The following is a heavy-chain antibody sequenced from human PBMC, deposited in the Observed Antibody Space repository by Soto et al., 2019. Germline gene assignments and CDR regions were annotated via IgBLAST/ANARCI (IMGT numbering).Heavy chain of an antibody. J-gene: IGHJ5*02. Sequence: EASVKASCKASRYTFTSYDMNWGRQATVQGLEWMGWMNPNSGNTGYAQKFQGRVTMTRNTSISTAYMELSSLRSEDTAVYYCARGGGSGSYYFWFDPWGQGTLVTVSS. CDR3: ARGGGSGSYYFWFDP. V-gene: IGHV1-8*01. CDR2: MNPNSGNT. D-gene: IGHD3-10*01. CDR1: RYTFTSYD.